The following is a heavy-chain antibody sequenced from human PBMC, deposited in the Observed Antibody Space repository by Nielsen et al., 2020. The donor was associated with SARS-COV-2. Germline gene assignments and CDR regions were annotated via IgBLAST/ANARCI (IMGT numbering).Heavy chain of an antibody. V-gene: IGHV4/OR15-8*02. CDR1: GDSITGCNW. D-gene: IGHD6-13*01. J-gene: IGHJ4*02. Sequence: SETLSLTCAVSGDSITGCNWWCCLRQPPGKGLGWTGAIYHSGTPNFNPSLQSRVTLSLDKFKNQLSLRLTTVTTADTAVYYCARGMQQCAYFDYWGRGTLVTVSS. CDR2: IYHSGTP. CDR3: ARGMQQCAYFDY.